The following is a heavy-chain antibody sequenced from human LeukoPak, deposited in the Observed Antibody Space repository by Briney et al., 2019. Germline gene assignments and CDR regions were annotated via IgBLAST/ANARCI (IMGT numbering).Heavy chain of an antibody. V-gene: IGHV3-30*18. Sequence: GGSLRLSCAAAGFTFSSFGMHWVRQAPGKGLEWVAVISYDGSNIYYADSVKGRFTISRDNSKHTLYLQMNSLRAEDTAVYYCSKWKAIVLVPAARSPIDYWGQGTLVTVSS. CDR2: ISYDGSNI. J-gene: IGHJ4*02. CDR1: GFTFSSFG. D-gene: IGHD2-2*01. CDR3: SKWKAIVLVPAARSPIDY.